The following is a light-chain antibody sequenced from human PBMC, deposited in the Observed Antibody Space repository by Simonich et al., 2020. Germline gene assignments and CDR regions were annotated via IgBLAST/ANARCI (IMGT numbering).Light chain of an antibody. CDR2: LVS. CDR3: QQYYSTPIT. J-gene: IGKJ5*01. V-gene: IGKV4-1*01. CDR1: QSVLYSSNNKNY. Sequence: DIVMTQSPDSLAVSLGERATINCKSSQSVLYSSNNKNYLAWYQQKPGQPPKLLIYLVSTRESGVPDRFSGSGSGTDFTLTISSLQAEDVAVYYCQQYYSTPITFGQGTRLEIK.